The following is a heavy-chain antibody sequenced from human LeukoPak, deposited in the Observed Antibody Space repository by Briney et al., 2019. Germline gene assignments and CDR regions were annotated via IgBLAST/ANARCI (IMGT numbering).Heavy chain of an antibody. V-gene: IGHV3-30*07. CDR2: TWYDGSDT. J-gene: IGHJ4*02. CDR1: GFTFSRHS. Sequence: GGSLRLSCAASGFTFSRHSMHWVRQAPGKGLEWVAVTWYDGSDTYYVDSVKGRFTISRDNSQNTLFLQMNSLTAEDTAIYYCARERTYTTGWYGEFDYWGQGTPVIVSS. CDR3: ARERTYTTGWYGEFDY. D-gene: IGHD6-19*01.